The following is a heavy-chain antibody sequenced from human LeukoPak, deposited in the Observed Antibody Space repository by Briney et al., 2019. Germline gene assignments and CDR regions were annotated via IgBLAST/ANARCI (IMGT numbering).Heavy chain of an antibody. CDR2: ISGSGGST. Sequence: GGSLRLSCAASGFTFSSYAMSWVRQAPGKGLEWVSAISGSGGSTYYADSVKGRFTISRDNSKNTLYLQMNSLRAEDTAVYYWARAGHSYGPEYGVDVWGQGTTVTVSS. CDR1: GFTFSSYA. D-gene: IGHD5-18*01. V-gene: IGHV3-23*01. J-gene: IGHJ6*02. CDR3: ARAGHSYGPEYGVDV.